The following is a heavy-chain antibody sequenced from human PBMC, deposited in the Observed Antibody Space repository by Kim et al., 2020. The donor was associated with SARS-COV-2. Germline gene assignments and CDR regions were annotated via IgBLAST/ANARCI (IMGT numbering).Heavy chain of an antibody. V-gene: IGHV3-48*03. J-gene: IGHJ5*02. CDR3: ARIHPSPSSGYYNNWFDP. CDR2: ISSSGSTI. Sequence: GGSLRLSCAASGFTFSSYEMNWVRQAPGKGLEWVSYISSSGSTIYYADSVKGRFTISRDNAKNSLYLQMNSLRAEDTAVYYCARIHPSPSSGYYNNWFDPWGQGTLVTVSS. D-gene: IGHD3-22*01. CDR1: GFTFSSYE.